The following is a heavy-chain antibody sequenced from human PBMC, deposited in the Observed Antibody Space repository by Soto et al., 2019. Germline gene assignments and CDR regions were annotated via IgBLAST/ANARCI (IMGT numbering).Heavy chain of an antibody. V-gene: IGHV4-39*01. CDR2: ISVAGTA. CDR3: ARHLMHPDYFDY. CDR1: GDSSSSQSSS. J-gene: IGHJ4*02. Sequence: KTSETLSLTCTISGDSSSSQSSSWGWIRQSPGKGLEWIASISVAGTARSNPSLRDRVTLSIDTSQSHLSLRLTSVTAADTGLYFCARHLMHPDYFDYWGRGALVTVSS.